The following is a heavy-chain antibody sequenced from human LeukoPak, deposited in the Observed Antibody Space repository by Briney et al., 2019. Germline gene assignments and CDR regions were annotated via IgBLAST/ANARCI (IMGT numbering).Heavy chain of an antibody. J-gene: IGHJ4*02. CDR3: ARQRWGPVAGTGLFDY. Sequence: SETLSLTCTVSGGSISSYYWSWIRQPPGKGLEWIGYIYYSGSTNYNPSLKRRVTISVDTSKNQFSLKLSSVTAADTAVYYCARQRWGPVAGTGLFDYWGQGTLVTVSS. CDR2: IYYSGST. V-gene: IGHV4-59*01. CDR1: GGSISSYY. D-gene: IGHD6-19*01.